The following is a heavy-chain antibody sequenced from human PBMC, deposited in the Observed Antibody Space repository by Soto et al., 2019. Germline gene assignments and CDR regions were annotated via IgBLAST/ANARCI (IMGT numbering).Heavy chain of an antibody. V-gene: IGHV5-51*01. CDR2: VYPGDSHT. J-gene: IGHJ4*02. Sequence: GESLKISCKGSGYSFTNYWIGWVRQMPGKGLEWMGIVYPGDSHTKYSPSFQGQVTISADKSISTAYLQWSSLKASDTAIYFCARNAYCGGDCYFPYYFDYWGQGTLVTVSS. CDR3: ARNAYCGGDCYFPYYFDY. CDR1: GYSFTNYW. D-gene: IGHD2-21*02.